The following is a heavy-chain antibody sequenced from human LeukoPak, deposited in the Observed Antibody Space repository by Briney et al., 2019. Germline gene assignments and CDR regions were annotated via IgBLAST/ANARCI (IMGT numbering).Heavy chain of an antibody. V-gene: IGHV3-48*01. D-gene: IGHD1-26*01. CDR2: ISSSSSTI. CDR3: ARDSGSYLPSAFDI. Sequence: GGSLRLSCAASGFTFSSYWMSWVRQAPGKGLEWVSYISSSSSTIYYADSVKGRFTISRDNAKNSPYLQMNSLRAEDTAVYYCARDSGSYLPSAFDIWGQGTMVTVSS. CDR1: GFTFSSYW. J-gene: IGHJ3*02.